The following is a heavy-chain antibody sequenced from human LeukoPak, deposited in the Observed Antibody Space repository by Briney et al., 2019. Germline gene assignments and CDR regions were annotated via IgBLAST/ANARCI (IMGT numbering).Heavy chain of an antibody. J-gene: IGHJ4*02. CDR2: IYYSGST. Sequence: SETLSLTCTVSGGSISSSSYCWGWIRQPPGKGLEWIGSIYYSGSTYYNPSLKGRVTISVDTSKNQFSLKLSSVTAADTAVYYCARRLIVVGARSYYFDYWGQGTLVTVSS. V-gene: IGHV4-39*01. D-gene: IGHD1-26*01. CDR1: GGSISSSSYC. CDR3: ARRLIVVGARSYYFDY.